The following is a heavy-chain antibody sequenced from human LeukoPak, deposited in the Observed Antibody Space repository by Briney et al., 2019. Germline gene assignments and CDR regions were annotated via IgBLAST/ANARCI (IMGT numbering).Heavy chain of an antibody. CDR2: ISYDGNNK. CDR3: ARHPSGYCSGGSCYLRIDY. V-gene: IGHV3-30*03. D-gene: IGHD2-15*01. CDR1: GFTFNNYG. Sequence: PGGSLRLSCAASGFTFNNYGMHWVRQAPGRGLEWVAVISYDGNNKYYAESVKGRFTISRDNAKNSLYLQMNSLRAEDTAVYYCARHPSGYCSGGSCYLRIDYWGREPWSPSPQ. J-gene: IGHJ4*02.